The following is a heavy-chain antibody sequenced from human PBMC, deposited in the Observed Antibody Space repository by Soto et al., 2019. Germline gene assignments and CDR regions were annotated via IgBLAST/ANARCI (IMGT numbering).Heavy chain of an antibody. D-gene: IGHD6-13*01. CDR1: GGSISSGGYY. CDR2: IYYSGST. CDR3: AKGVTAAAGPFDY. Sequence: SETLSLTCTVSGGSISSGGYYWSWIRQHPGKGLEWIGYIYYSGSTYYNPSLKSRVTISVDTSKNQFSLKLSSVTAADTAVYYCAKGVTAAAGPFDYWGQGTLVTGSS. J-gene: IGHJ4*02. V-gene: IGHV4-31*03.